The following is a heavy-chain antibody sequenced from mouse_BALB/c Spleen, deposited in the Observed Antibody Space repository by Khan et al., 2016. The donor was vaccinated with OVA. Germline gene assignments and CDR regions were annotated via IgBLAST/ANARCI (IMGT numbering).Heavy chain of an antibody. CDR3: ATSYFYGYYFDY. Sequence: DVHLVESGGGLVQPGGSRKLSCAASGFTFNSYGMHWVRQAPEKGLEWVAYISGDSNTIYYTDIVKGRFTISRDNPKNTLFLQMTSLMSEDTAMYYCATSYFYGYYFDYWGPGTTLTVS. CDR1: GFTFNSYG. D-gene: IGHD1-1*01. V-gene: IGHV5-17*02. CDR2: ISGDSNTI. J-gene: IGHJ2*01.